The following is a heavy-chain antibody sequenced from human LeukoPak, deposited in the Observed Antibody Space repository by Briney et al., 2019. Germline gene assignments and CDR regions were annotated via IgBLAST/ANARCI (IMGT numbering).Heavy chain of an antibody. V-gene: IGHV4-59*01. J-gene: IGHJ4*02. Sequence: SETLSLTCTVSGGSISSYYWSWIRQPPGKGLEWIGYIYYSGSTKYDASLKSRVTISVDTSKNQFSLKLSSVTAADTAVYYCARGGPNSSGWRIDYWGQGTLVTVSS. CDR1: GGSISSYY. D-gene: IGHD6-19*01. CDR2: IYYSGST. CDR3: ARGGPNSSGWRIDY.